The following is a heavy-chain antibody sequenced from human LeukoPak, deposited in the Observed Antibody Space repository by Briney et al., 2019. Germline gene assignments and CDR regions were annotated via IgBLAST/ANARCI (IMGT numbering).Heavy chain of an antibody. CDR3: ARDGVGYYDILTGSHYGMDV. D-gene: IGHD3-9*01. CDR1: GFTFSSYW. J-gene: IGHJ6*02. CDR2: IKQDGSEK. V-gene: IGHV3-7*01. Sequence: PGGSLRLSCAASGFTFSSYWMSWVRQAPGKRLEWVANIKQDGSEKYYVDSVKGQFTISRDNAKNSMYLQTNSLRAEDTAVYYCARDGVGYYDILTGSHYGMDVWGQGTTVTVSS.